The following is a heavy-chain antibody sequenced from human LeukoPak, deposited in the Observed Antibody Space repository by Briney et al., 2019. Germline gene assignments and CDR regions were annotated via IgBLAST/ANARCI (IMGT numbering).Heavy chain of an antibody. Sequence: PGGSLRLSCAASGFTFSSYGIHWVRQSPGKGLEWVAVVSYLGDDQFYAESVKGRFTISRDNSKKTVFLQMNRLRGEDTAIYYCAKDRSSGPHYYYGMDVWGRGTTVIVSS. CDR2: VSYLGDDQ. J-gene: IGHJ6*02. CDR1: GFTFSSYG. CDR3: AKDRSSGPHYYYGMDV. V-gene: IGHV3-30*18. D-gene: IGHD3-22*01.